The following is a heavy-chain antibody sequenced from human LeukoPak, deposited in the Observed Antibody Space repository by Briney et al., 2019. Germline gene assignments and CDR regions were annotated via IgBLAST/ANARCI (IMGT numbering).Heavy chain of an antibody. CDR1: GFAFSSYS. J-gene: IGHJ6*03. CDR3: ARGGDGYSDYYYYYMDV. CDR2: ISSSSSYI. Sequence: KAGGSLRLSCAASGFAFSSYSMNWVRQAPGKGLEWVSSISSSSSYIYYADSVKGRFTISRDNAKNSLYLQMNSLRAEDTAVYYCARGGDGYSDYYYYYMDVWGKGTTVTVSS. D-gene: IGHD5-24*01. V-gene: IGHV3-21*01.